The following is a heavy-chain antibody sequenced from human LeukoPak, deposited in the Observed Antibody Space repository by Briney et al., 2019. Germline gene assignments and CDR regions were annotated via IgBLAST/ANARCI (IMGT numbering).Heavy chain of an antibody. CDR1: GFTFSRYA. Sequence: GGSLRLSCAASGFTFSRYAMHWVRQAPGKGLEWVAVISYDGSNKYYADSVKGRFTISRDNSKNTLYLQMNSLRAEDTAVHYCARDRTGYYGSGSYYMGWFDPWGQGTLVTVSP. J-gene: IGHJ5*02. D-gene: IGHD3-10*01. V-gene: IGHV3-30-3*01. CDR3: ARDRTGYYGSGSYYMGWFDP. CDR2: ISYDGSNK.